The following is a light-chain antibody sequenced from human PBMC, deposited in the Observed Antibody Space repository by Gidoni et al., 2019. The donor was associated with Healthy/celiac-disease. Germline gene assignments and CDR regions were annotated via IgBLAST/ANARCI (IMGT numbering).Light chain of an antibody. CDR2: DVS. CDR1: SSDVGGYNY. Sequence: QSALTQPASDLSGSPGQSITIPCTGTSSDVGGYNYVSWYQQHPAKAPKLMIYDVSNRPSGVSNRFSGSKSGNTASLTISGLQAEDEADYYCSSYTSSSTLYVVFGGGTKLTVL. V-gene: IGLV2-14*03. J-gene: IGLJ2*01. CDR3: SSYTSSSTLYVV.